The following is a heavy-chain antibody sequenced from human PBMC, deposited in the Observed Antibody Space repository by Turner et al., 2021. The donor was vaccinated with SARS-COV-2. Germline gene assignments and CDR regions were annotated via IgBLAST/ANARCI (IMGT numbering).Heavy chain of an antibody. D-gene: IGHD5-18*01. J-gene: IGHJ4*02. CDR1: GDTFSTSS. CDR3: ARERGREGYSYGRGYDFDY. V-gene: IGHV1-69*12. Sequence: QVQLVQSGPEVRKPGSSVKVSRKAFGDTFSTSSVSWVRQAPGQGLEWMVGIIPIFGRATYAHRFQGRVTITADDATSTVYMELSSLTSEDTALYFGARERGREGYSYGRGYDFDYWGQGTLVSVS. CDR2: IIPIFGRA.